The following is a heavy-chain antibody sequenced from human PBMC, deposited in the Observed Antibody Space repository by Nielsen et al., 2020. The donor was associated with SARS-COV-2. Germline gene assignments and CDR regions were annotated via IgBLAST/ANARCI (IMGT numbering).Heavy chain of an antibody. V-gene: IGHV1-18*01. CDR3: ARELIGYDILTGYYTPYNWFDP. CDR2: ISAYNGNT. J-gene: IGHJ5*02. D-gene: IGHD3-9*01. Sequence: ASVKVSCKASGYTFTSYGISWVRQAPGQGLEWMGWISAYNGNTNYAQKLQGRVTMTTDTSTSTAYMELRSLRSDDTAVYYCARELIGYDILTGYYTPYNWFDPGAREPWSPSPQ. CDR1: GYTFTSYG.